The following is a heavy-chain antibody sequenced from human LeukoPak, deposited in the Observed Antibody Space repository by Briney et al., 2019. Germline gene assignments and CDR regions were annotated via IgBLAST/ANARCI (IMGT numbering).Heavy chain of an antibody. D-gene: IGHD2/OR15-2a*01. V-gene: IGHV3-23*01. CDR1: GFTFSSNG. J-gene: IGHJ4*02. Sequence: SGGSLRLSCAASGFTFSSNGMSWVRQAPGKGLEWVSGINDRGGDKYYADSVKGRFTISRDNSKNTLYLQMNSLRPEDTAVYYCAKAAVYSNRWTPFDDWGQGTLVTVSS. CDR2: INDRGGDK. CDR3: AKAAVYSNRWTPFDD.